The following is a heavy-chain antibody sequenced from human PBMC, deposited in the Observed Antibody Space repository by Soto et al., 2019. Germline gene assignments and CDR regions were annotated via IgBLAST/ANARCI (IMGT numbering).Heavy chain of an antibody. J-gene: IGHJ5*02. V-gene: IGHV1-69*01. CDR3: ARDANYDFWSGYYPYNWFDP. Sequence: QVQLVQSGAEVKKPGSSVKVSCKASGGTFSSYAISWVRQAPGQGLEWMGGIIPIFGTANYAQKFQGRVTNTADESTSTAYMELSSLRSEDTAVYYCARDANYDFWSGYYPYNWFDPWGQGTLVTVSS. D-gene: IGHD3-3*01. CDR2: IIPIFGTA. CDR1: GGTFSSYA.